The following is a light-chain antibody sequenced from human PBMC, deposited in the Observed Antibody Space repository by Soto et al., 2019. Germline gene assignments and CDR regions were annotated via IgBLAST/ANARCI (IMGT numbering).Light chain of an antibody. Sequence: EVVMTQSPATLSASPGERVILSCRASQNIGSNFAWYQQRPGQAPRLLMYGASTRATETPDRVSGSGSATDFTLTISSLQSEDVAVYYCQQYNNWTPYTFGQGNKLEIK. CDR2: GAS. J-gene: IGKJ2*01. CDR1: QNIGSN. V-gene: IGKV3-15*01. CDR3: QQYNNWTPYT.